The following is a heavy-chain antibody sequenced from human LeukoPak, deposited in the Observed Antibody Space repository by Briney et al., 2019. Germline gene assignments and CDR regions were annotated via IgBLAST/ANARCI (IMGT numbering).Heavy chain of an antibody. Sequence: ASVKVSCKASGYTFTTYAMNWVRQAPGQGLEWMGWISAYNGNTNYAQKLQGRVTMTTDTSTSTAYMELRSLRSDDTAVYYCARDGVDIVATSLDYWGQGTLVTVSS. CDR2: ISAYNGNT. CDR1: GYTFTTYA. CDR3: ARDGVDIVATSLDY. J-gene: IGHJ4*02. D-gene: IGHD5-12*01. V-gene: IGHV1-18*01.